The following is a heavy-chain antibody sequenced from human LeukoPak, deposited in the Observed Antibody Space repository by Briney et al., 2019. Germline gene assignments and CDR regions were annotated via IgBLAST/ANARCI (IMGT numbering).Heavy chain of an antibody. CDR3: ARDLGGSYYVDYFDY. V-gene: IGHV1-69*04. J-gene: IGHJ4*02. D-gene: IGHD1-26*01. CDR2: IIPILGIA. CDR1: GGTFSSYA. Sequence: ASVKVSCKASGGTFSSYAISWVRQAPVQGLEWMGRIIPILGIANYAQKFQGRVTITADKSTSTAYMELSSLRSEDTAVYYCARDLGGSYYVDYFDYWGQGTLVIVSS.